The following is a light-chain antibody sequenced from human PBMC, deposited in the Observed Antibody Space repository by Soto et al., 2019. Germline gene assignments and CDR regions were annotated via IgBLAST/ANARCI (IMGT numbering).Light chain of an antibody. CDR2: WSS. V-gene: IGKV4-1*01. CDR3: HQDHSAPQT. CDR1: QSVLYSPNNKNY. J-gene: IGKJ1*01. Sequence: DIVMTQSPDSLAVSLGERATINCKSSQSVLYSPNNKNYLAWYQQKPGQPPRLLVYWSSTRESGVPDRFSGSGSGTDFTRTISSLQAEDAAVYYCHQDHSAPQTFGQGTKVEIK.